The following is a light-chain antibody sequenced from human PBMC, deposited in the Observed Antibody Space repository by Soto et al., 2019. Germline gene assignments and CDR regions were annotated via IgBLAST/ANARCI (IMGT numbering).Light chain of an antibody. CDR3: CSYAGSYTFV. Sequence: QSALTQPASVSGSPGQSITISCTGTINDIGSYNLVSWYQQHPGKAPKLIMSEDTKRPSGVSNRFSGSKSTFTASLTISGLQAEDEADYYCCSYAGSYTFVFGIGTKVTVL. CDR1: INDIGSYNL. J-gene: IGLJ1*01. V-gene: IGLV2-23*01. CDR2: EDT.